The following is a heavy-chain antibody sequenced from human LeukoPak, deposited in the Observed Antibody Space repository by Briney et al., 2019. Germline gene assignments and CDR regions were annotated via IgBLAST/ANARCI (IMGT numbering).Heavy chain of an antibody. D-gene: IGHD2-15*01. CDR2: IYPADSDI. Sequence: GETLKISCKGSGYSINNYWIGWVRQMPGKGLEWMGIIYPADSDIRYSPSFQGQVTISADKSISTVYLQWSSLKASDTAMYYCARQEYCSGGSCYTWFDPWGQGTLVTVSS. J-gene: IGHJ5*02. V-gene: IGHV5-51*01. CDR3: ARQEYCSGGSCYTWFDP. CDR1: GYSINNYW.